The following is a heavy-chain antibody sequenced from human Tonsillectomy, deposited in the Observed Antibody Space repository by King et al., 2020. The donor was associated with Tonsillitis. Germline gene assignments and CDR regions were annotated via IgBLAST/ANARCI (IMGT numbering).Heavy chain of an antibody. J-gene: IGHJ3*02. D-gene: IGHD3-22*01. V-gene: IGHV1-2*02. CDR3: ARGDRYYYDLSGYLSFAFDT. CDR1: GYTFTDYY. CDR2: INPDSGGT. Sequence: VQLVQSGAEVKKPGASVKVSCQASGYTFTDYYMHWVRQAPGQGLEWMGWINPDSGGTNYAQKFQGRVTMTRDTSITTAYMELSRLRSDDTAVYYCARGDRYYYDLSGYLSFAFDTWGLGTMVTVSS.